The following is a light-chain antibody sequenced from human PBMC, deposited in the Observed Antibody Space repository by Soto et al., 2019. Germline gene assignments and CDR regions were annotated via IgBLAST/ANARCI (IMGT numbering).Light chain of an antibody. J-gene: IGLJ1*01. Sequence: QSVLTQPRSVSGSPGQSVTISCTGTSSDVGGYNYVSWYQQYSGKAPKVMIYDVSKRPSGVPDRFSGSKSGNTASLTISGLQAEDEADYYCCSYAASNTFVFGTGTKVNV. CDR1: SSDVGGYNY. V-gene: IGLV2-11*01. CDR2: DVS. CDR3: CSYAASNTFV.